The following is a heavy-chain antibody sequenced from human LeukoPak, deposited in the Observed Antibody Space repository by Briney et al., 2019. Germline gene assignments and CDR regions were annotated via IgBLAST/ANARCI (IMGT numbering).Heavy chain of an antibody. CDR2: IYPGDSDT. D-gene: IGHD5-18*01. Sequence: GESLKISCKGSGYSFTSYWIGWVRQMPGKGLEWMGIIYPGDSDTRYSPSFQGQVTISADKSISTAYLQWSSLKASDTAMYYCARLGGTAMLYGVFDYYYGMDVWGQGTTVTVSS. CDR3: ARLGGTAMLYGVFDYYYGMDV. CDR1: GYSFTSYW. V-gene: IGHV5-51*01. J-gene: IGHJ6*02.